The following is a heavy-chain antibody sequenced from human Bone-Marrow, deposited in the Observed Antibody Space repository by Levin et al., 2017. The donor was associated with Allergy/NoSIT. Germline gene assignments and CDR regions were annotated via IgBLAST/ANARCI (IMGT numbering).Heavy chain of an antibody. J-gene: IGHJ4*02. D-gene: IGHD1-26*01. CDR1: GFIFGSFG. Sequence: GGSLRLSCAASGFIFGSFGMNWVRQAPGKGLEWVSGISGSGATTHYADSVKGRFTISRDNSKNTVYLQMNSLRVEDTAMYYCAKVQRMGNPTLVGCFDYWGQGTLVTVSS. CDR2: ISGSGATT. CDR3: AKVQRMGNPTLVGCFDY. V-gene: IGHV3-23*01.